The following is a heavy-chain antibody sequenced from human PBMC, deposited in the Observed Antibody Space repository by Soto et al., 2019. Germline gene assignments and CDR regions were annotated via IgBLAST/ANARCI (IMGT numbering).Heavy chain of an antibody. CDR3: ARGKGIGWYESSDY. V-gene: IGHV3-53*01. J-gene: IGHJ4*02. D-gene: IGHD6-19*01. CDR2: IYRDGST. CDR1: GFTVSISY. Sequence: EVPLVESGGGLIQPGESLRLSCAASGFTVSISYMSWVRQAPGKGLEWVSTIYRDGSTYYADSVEGRFTISRDNSKNTLYLQMNSLRAEDTATYYCARGKGIGWYESSDYWGQGTLVTAS.